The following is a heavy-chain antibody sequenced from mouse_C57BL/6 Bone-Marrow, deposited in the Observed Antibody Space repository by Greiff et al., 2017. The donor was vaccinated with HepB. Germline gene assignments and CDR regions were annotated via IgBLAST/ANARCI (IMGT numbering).Heavy chain of an antibody. D-gene: IGHD1-1*01. Sequence: QVQLQQSGAELVRPGASVKLSCKASGYTFTDYYINWVKQRPGQGLEWIARIYPGSGNTYYNEKFKGKATLTAEKSSSTAYMQLSSLTSEDSAVYFCAITTVRDYFDYWGQGTTLTVSS. V-gene: IGHV1-76*01. CDR3: AITTVRDYFDY. CDR2: IYPGSGNT. J-gene: IGHJ2*01. CDR1: GYTFTDYY.